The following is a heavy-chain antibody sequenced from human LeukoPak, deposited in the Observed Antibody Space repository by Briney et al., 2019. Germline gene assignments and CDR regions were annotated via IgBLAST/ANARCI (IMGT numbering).Heavy chain of an antibody. J-gene: IGHJ5*02. Sequence: SETLSLTCTVSGGSISSSSYYWGWIRQPAGKGLEWIGRIYTSGSTNYNPSLKSRVTMSVDTSKNQFSLKLSSVTAADTAVYYCARGVNNWFDPWGQGTLVTVSS. CDR3: ARGVNNWFDP. V-gene: IGHV4-61*02. D-gene: IGHD3-10*01. CDR2: IYTSGST. CDR1: GGSISSSSYY.